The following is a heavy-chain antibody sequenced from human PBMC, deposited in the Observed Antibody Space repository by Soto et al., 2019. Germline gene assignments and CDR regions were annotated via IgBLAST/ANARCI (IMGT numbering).Heavy chain of an antibody. CDR2: TYYRSKWYN. CDR1: GDSVSSNSAA. D-gene: IGHD6-13*01. CDR3: ARGGYSSSWYSSYYYYGMDV. Sequence: SQTLSLTCAISGDSVSSNSAAWNWIRQSPSRGLEWLGRTYYRSKWYNDYAVSVKSRITINPDTSKNQFSLQLNSVTPEDTAVYYCARGGYSSSWYSSYYYYGMDVWGQGTTVTV. J-gene: IGHJ6*02. V-gene: IGHV6-1*01.